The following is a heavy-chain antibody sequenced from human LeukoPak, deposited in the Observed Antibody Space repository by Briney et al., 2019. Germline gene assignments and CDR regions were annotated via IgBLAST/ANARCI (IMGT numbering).Heavy chain of an antibody. CDR3: ARVYYGSGSYLFDY. D-gene: IGHD3-10*01. J-gene: IGHJ4*02. CDR1: GFTFDDYG. V-gene: IGHV3-20*01. Sequence: GGSLGLSCAASGFTFDDYGMSWVRQAPGKGLEWVSGINWNGGSTGYADSVKGRFTISRDNAKNSLYLQMNSLRAEDTALYHCARVYYGSGSYLFDYWGQGTLVTVSS. CDR2: INWNGGST.